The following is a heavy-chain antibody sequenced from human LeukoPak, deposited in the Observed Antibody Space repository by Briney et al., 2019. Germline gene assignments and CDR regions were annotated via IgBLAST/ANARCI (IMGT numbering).Heavy chain of an antibody. J-gene: IGHJ4*02. V-gene: IGHV3-30*18. CDR3: AKDLGGGGYSGYDPDDY. CDR2: ISYDGSNK. CDR1: GFTFSSYG. Sequence: GRFLRLSCAASGFTFSSYGMHWVRQAPGKGLEWVAVISYDGSNKYYADSVKGRFTISRDNSKNTLYLQMNSLRAEDTAVYYCAKDLGGGGYSGYDPDDYWGQGTLVTVSS. D-gene: IGHD5-12*01.